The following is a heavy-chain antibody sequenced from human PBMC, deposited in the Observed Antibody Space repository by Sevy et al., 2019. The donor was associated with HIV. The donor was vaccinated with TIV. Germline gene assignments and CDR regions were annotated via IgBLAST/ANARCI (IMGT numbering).Heavy chain of an antibody. CDR2: ISTYNDDT. CDR1: GYTFTSHG. J-gene: IGHJ4*02. CDR3: ARDLPPLDYYGSGSYYTSDY. Sequence: ASVKVSCKASGYTFTSHGISWVRQAPGQGLEWVGWISTYNDDTKYAQKVQGRVTMTTDTSTTTVFMELRSLRSDDTAIYYCARDLPPLDYYGSGSYYTSDYWGQGTLVTDSS. V-gene: IGHV1-18*01. D-gene: IGHD3-10*01.